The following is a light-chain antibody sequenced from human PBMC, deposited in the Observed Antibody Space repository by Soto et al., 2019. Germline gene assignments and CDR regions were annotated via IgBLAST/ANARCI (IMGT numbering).Light chain of an antibody. V-gene: IGKV3-15*01. CDR3: QQYHNLWT. Sequence: EIVLTQSPGTLSLSPGERATLSCRASQSVSNNYLAWYQQKPGQAPRLLIYGASTRATNIPARFSGSGSGTEFTLTISSLQSEDFALYYCQQYHNLWTFGQGTKVDIK. J-gene: IGKJ1*01. CDR1: QSVSNN. CDR2: GAS.